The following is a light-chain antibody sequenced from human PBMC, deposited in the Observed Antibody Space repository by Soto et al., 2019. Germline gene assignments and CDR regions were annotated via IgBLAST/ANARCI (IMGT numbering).Light chain of an antibody. Sequence: EIVLTQSPATLPLSPGERATLSCMASESVSNYLAWYQQKPGQAPRLLIYDASNRATGIPARCSGSGSGTDFTRTISRLETEDFAVYYCQQRSNWPTLTFGGGTKVELK. CDR2: DAS. J-gene: IGKJ4*01. CDR3: QQRSNWPTLT. V-gene: IGKV3-11*01. CDR1: ESVSNY.